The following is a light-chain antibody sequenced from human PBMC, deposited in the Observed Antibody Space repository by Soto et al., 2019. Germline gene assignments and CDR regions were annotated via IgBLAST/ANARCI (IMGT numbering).Light chain of an antibody. CDR3: QQYNNWPPRYT. J-gene: IGKJ2*01. Sequence: EIVMTQSPATLSVSPGERATLSCRASQSISSNLAWYRQKPGQAPRLLIYGASPRATGITARFSGSGSGTEFTLTVSSLQSEDFAVYYCQQYNNWPPRYTFGQGTKLEI. V-gene: IGKV3-15*01. CDR2: GAS. CDR1: QSISSN.